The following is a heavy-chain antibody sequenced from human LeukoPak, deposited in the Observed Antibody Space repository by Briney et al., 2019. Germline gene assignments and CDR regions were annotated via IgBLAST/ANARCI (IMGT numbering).Heavy chain of an antibody. CDR3: ARAWSGGHNYFGGY. CDR1: GYTFTNYY. Sequence: VASVKVSCKASGYTFTNYYMHWVRQAPGQGLEWMGIINPSGGSTSYAQKFQGRVSVTRDMSTSTVYMELSSLRSEDTAVYYCARAWSGGHNYFGGYWGQGTLVTVSS. CDR2: INPSGGST. J-gene: IGHJ4*02. D-gene: IGHD5-24*01. V-gene: IGHV1-46*01.